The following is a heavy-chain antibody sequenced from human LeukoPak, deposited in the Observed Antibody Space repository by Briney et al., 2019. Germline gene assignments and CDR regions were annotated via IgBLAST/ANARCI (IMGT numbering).Heavy chain of an antibody. V-gene: IGHV3-53*01. Sequence: GGSLRLSCAASGFTVSSNYMSWVRQAPGKGLEWVSVISSGGSTYYAGSVTGRFTISRDNSKNTLYLQMNSLRAEDTAVYYCARGGDIVGATRSAFDIWGQGTLVTVSS. CDR2: ISSGGST. J-gene: IGHJ3*02. CDR3: ARGGDIVGATRSAFDI. D-gene: IGHD1-26*01. CDR1: GFTVSSNY.